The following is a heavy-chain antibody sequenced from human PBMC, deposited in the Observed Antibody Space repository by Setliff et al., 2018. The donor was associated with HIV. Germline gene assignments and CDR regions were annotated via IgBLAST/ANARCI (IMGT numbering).Heavy chain of an antibody. Sequence: PGESLKISCAASGFTFSSYAMHWVRQAPGKGLEWVAVISYDGSNKYYADSVKGRFTISRDNSKNTLYLQMNSLRAEDTAVYYCARDLAGSGYYLGMDVWGQGTTVTVSS. V-gene: IGHV3-30-3*01. CDR1: GFTFSSYA. CDR2: ISYDGSNK. D-gene: IGHD3-22*01. J-gene: IGHJ6*02. CDR3: ARDLAGSGYYLGMDV.